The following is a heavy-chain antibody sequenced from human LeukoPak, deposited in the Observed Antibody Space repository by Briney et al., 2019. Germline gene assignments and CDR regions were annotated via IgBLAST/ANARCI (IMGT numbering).Heavy chain of an antibody. CDR3: TQGSGFYYDY. Sequence: PGGSLRLSCVVSGLTASNVWMNWVRQAPGKGLEWVGRIKSKKDGGTTEFAAPVRGRFTISRDDSQNTLYLQMNSLTSDDTAVYYCTQGSGFYYDYWGQGTLVTVSS. D-gene: IGHD3-22*01. CDR2: IKSKKDGGTT. J-gene: IGHJ4*02. V-gene: IGHV3-15*07. CDR1: GLTASNVW.